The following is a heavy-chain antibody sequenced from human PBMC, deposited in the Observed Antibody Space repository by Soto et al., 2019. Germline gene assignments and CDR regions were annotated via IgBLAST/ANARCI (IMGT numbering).Heavy chain of an antibody. J-gene: IGHJ3*02. CDR1: GYAFSSNA. CDR2: INTDNGNT. Sequence: ASVKVSCKASGYAFSSNAIHWIRQAPGQRPEWMAWINTDNGNTKYSQKFQGRVTVTRDTSISTAYMELSRLRSDDTAVYYCARAAPREFDIWGQGTMVTV. CDR3: ARAAPREFDI. V-gene: IGHV1-3*04.